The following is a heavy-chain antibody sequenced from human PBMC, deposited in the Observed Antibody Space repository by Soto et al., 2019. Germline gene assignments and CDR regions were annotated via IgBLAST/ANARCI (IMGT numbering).Heavy chain of an antibody. CDR2: INHSGSA. D-gene: IGHD3-10*01. V-gene: IGHV4-34*01. CDR3: ARGLSTGSPYSGGWYYFDS. CDR1: GGSFSGYI. Sequence: QVQIHQWGAGVLKPSETLSLTCAVSGGSFSGYIWTWIRQTPGKGLQWIGQINHSGSAVYNPSLRTRVTLSIMSNNPFALAMSSVTAADTAVYYCARGLSTGSPYSGGWYYFDSWGQGATVTVS. J-gene: IGHJ4*02.